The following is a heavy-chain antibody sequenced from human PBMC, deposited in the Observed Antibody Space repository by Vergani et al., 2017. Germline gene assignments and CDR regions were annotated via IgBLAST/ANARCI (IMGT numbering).Heavy chain of an antibody. V-gene: IGHV1-46*03. CDR1: GYTFTSYY. CDR2: INPSGGST. CDR3: ARTSSISGSYYNGEWDY. Sequence: VQLVQSGTEVKKPGASVKVSCKASGYTFTSYYMHWVRQAPGQGLEWMGIINPSGGSTSYAQKFQGRATMTRDTSTRTVYMDLTGLRSDDTAMYYCARTSSISGSYYNGEWDYWGQGTLVVVSS. D-gene: IGHD3-10*01. J-gene: IGHJ4*02.